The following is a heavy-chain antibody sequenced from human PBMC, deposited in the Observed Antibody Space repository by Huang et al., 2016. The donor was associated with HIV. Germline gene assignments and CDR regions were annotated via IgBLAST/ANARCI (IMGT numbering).Heavy chain of an antibody. V-gene: IGHV3-23*01. Sequence: EVQLLESGGGLVQPGGSLRLSCAASGFTFSSYAMSWVRQAPGKGLEGVSGSSGSGGSTYYADSVKGRLTISRDNSKNTLYLQMNSLRAEDTAVYYCAKPPSISSKYFQHWGQGTLVTVSS. J-gene: IGHJ1*01. CDR1: GFTFSSYA. CDR2: SSGSGGST. D-gene: IGHD3-3*02. CDR3: AKPPSISSKYFQH.